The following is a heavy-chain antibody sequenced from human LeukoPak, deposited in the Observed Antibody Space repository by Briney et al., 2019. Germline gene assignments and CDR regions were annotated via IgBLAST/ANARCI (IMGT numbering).Heavy chain of an antibody. Sequence: VSVKVSCKASGYTFTSYDINWVRQATGQGLEWMGWMNPNSGNTGYAQKLQGRVTMTTDTSTSTAYMELRSLRSDDTAIYYCARDASYYFDYWGQGTLVTVSS. V-gene: IGHV1-8*01. CDR2: MNPNSGNT. D-gene: IGHD2-2*01. J-gene: IGHJ4*02. CDR1: GYTFTSYD. CDR3: ARDASYYFDY.